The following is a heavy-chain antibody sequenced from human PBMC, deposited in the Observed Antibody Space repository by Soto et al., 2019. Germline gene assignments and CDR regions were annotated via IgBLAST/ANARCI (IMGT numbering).Heavy chain of an antibody. CDR2: INHSGST. CDR1: GGSSSGYY. Sequence: QVQLQQWGAGLLKPSETLSLTCAVYGGSSSGYYWSWIRHPPGRGLGWIGEINHSGSTNYNPSLKSRVTISVDTSKNQFSLKLSSVTAADTAVYYCARVPPRYYDILIRPPQPYYFDYWGQGTLVTVSS. D-gene: IGHD3-9*01. V-gene: IGHV4-34*01. CDR3: ARVPPRYYDILIRPPQPYYFDY. J-gene: IGHJ4*02.